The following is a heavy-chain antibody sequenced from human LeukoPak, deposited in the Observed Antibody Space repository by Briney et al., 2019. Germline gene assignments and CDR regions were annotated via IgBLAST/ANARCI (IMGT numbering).Heavy chain of an antibody. D-gene: IGHD2-15*01. V-gene: IGHV4-30-4*08. CDR3: ASSHDLLGAFDI. CDR2: IYYSGST. Sequence: PSETLSLTCTVSGVSISNSLYHWGWIRQPPGKGLEWIGYIYYSGSTYYNPSLKSRVTISVDTSKNQFSLKLSSVTAADTAVYYCASSHDLLGAFDIWGRGTMVTVSS. J-gene: IGHJ3*02. CDR1: GVSISNSLYH.